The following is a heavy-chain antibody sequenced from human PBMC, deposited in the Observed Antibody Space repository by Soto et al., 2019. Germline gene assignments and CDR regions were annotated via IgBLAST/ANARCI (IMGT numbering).Heavy chain of an antibody. D-gene: IGHD3-10*01. J-gene: IGHJ6*02. Sequence: SVKVSCKASGGTFTNYAISWVRQAPGQGPEWMGAIIPMFGTSSYAQRSQGTVTITADDSTSTAYMELSSLRSEDTAVYYCAGGVRTGNYGMDVWGQGTTVTVSS. CDR2: IIPMFGTS. V-gene: IGHV1-69*13. CDR1: GGTFTNYA. CDR3: AGGVRTGNYGMDV.